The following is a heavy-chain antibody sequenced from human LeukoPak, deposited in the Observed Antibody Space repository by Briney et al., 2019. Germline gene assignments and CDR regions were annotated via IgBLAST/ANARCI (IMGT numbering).Heavy chain of an antibody. Sequence: GGSLRLSCAASGFTVSSNYMSWVRQAPGKGLEWVSVIYSGGSTYYSDSVKGRFTISRDNSKNTLYLQMNSLRAEDTAVYYCARESSSGWVFDYWGQGTLVTVSS. J-gene: IGHJ4*02. CDR3: ARESSSGWVFDY. CDR1: GFTVSSNY. D-gene: IGHD6-19*01. V-gene: IGHV3-66*01. CDR2: IYSGGST.